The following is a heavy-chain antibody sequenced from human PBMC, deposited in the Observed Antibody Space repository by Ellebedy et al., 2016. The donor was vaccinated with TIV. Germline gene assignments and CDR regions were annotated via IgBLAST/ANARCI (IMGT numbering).Heavy chain of an antibody. CDR2: IYNSGST. D-gene: IGHD3/OR15-3a*01. V-gene: IGHV4-30-4*01. CDR1: GGSIFSSDYC. J-gene: IGHJ6*02. Sequence: SETLSLTXTVSGGSIFSSDYCWGWIRQPPGKGLEWIGYIYNSGSTFYNPSLNSRVTLSLDKSKSQFSLSLSSPTAADSAVYYCVRDRAGLRVDVWGQGTTVIVSS. CDR3: VRDRAGLRVDV.